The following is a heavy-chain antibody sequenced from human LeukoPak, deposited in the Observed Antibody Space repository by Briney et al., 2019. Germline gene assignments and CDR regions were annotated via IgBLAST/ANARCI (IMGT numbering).Heavy chain of an antibody. CDR1: GGSISSYY. V-gene: IGHV4-59*01. CDR3: ARGLSGGQWLAIYDY. CDR2: IYYSGST. J-gene: IGHJ4*02. D-gene: IGHD6-19*01. Sequence: LETLSLTCTVSGGSISSYYWSWIRQPPGKGLEWIGYIYYSGSTNYNPSLKSRVTISVDTSKNQFSLKLSSVTAADTAVYYCARGLSGGQWLAIYDYWGQGTLVTVSS.